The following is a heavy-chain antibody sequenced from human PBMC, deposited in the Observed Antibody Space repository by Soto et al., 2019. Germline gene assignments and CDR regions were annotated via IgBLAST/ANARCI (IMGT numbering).Heavy chain of an antibody. CDR2: ISGGAGST. J-gene: IGHJ4*02. Sequence: PGGSLRLSCAASGFTFRNYAMSWVRQAPGKGLEWVSAISGGAGSTYYADSVKARFTISRDNSKNTLYLQLSSLRAEDTAVYYWANSLHSGWSFDYWGQGTLVTVSS. D-gene: IGHD6-19*01. CDR1: GFTFRNYA. V-gene: IGHV3-23*01. CDR3: ANSLHSGWSFDY.